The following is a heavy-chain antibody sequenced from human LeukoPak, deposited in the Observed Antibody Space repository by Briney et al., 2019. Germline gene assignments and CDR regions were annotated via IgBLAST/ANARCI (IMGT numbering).Heavy chain of an antibody. J-gene: IGHJ4*02. CDR1: GGSISSNY. CDR3: ARLAPSGHLDY. CDR2: IYYSGST. Sequence: SPSETLSLTCTVSGGSISSNYWSWIRQPPGKGLEWIGYIYYSGSTNYNASLKSRVTISVDTSKNQLSLKLSSVTAADTAVYYCARLAPSGHLDYWGQGTLVTVSS. V-gene: IGHV4-59*08. D-gene: IGHD3-3*01.